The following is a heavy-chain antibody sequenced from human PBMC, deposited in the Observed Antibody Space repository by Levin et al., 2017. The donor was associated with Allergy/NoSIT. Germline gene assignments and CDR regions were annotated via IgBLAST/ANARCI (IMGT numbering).Heavy chain of an antibody. J-gene: IGHJ4*02. CDR2: ISSCSTTI. Sequence: ASVKVSCAASGFTFSSYRMNWVRQAPGKGLEWVSYISSCSTTIYYADSVQGRFSISRDTAENSLYLQMNSLRDEDTALYYCVRGIVGSMSASGGQGTLVTVSS. D-gene: IGHD1-26*01. V-gene: IGHV3-48*02. CDR3: VRGIVGSMSAS. CDR1: GFTFSSYR.